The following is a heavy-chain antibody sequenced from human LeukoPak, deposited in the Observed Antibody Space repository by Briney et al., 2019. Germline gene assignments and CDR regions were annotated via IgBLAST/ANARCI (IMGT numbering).Heavy chain of an antibody. J-gene: IGHJ4*02. CDR1: GFTVSSNY. CDR2: MRYDGSNK. CDR3: AAAIDY. Sequence: PGGSLRLSCAASGFTVSSNYMSWVRQAPGKGLEWVAFMRYDGSNKYYADSVKGRFTISRDNSKNTLYLQMNSLRAEDTAVYYCAAAIDYWGQGTLVTVSS. V-gene: IGHV3-30*02. D-gene: IGHD6-13*01.